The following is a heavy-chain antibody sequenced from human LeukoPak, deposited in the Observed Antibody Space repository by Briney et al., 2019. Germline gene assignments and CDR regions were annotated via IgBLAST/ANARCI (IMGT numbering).Heavy chain of an antibody. J-gene: IGHJ4*02. Sequence: PGRSLRLSCAASGFTFSSYAMHWVRQAPGKGLEWVAVISYDGSNKYYADSVKGRFTISRDNSKNTLYLQMNSLRAEDTAVYYCAILHSSGYPNFDYWGQGTLVTVSS. D-gene: IGHD3-22*01. CDR2: ISYDGSNK. V-gene: IGHV3-30*04. CDR1: GFTFSSYA. CDR3: AILHSSGYPNFDY.